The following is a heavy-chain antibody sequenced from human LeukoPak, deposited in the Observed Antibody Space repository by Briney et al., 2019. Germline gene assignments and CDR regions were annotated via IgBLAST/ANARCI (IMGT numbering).Heavy chain of an antibody. CDR3: ARDPDPLEGMPDGY. D-gene: IGHD5-24*01. Sequence: GGSLRLSCAASGFTFSSYWMSWVRQAPGKGLEWVANIKQDGSEKYYVDSVKGRFTISRDNAKNSLYLQMNSLRAEDTAVYYCARDPDPLEGMPDGYWGQGTLVTVSS. V-gene: IGHV3-7*01. CDR2: IKQDGSEK. J-gene: IGHJ4*02. CDR1: GFTFSSYW.